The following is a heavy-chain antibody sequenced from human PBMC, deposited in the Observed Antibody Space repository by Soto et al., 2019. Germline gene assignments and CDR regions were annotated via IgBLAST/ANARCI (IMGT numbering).Heavy chain of an antibody. CDR3: ARGDGYGSGSYYNVLPGAFDI. Sequence: QVQLVQSGAEVKKPGASVKVSCKASGYTFTSYYMHWVRQAPGQGLEWMGIINPSGGSTSYAQKFHGRVTMTRDTSTSTVYMELSSLRSEDTAVYYCARGDGYGSGSYYNVLPGAFDIWGQGTMVTVSS. V-gene: IGHV1-46*03. J-gene: IGHJ3*02. D-gene: IGHD3-10*01. CDR2: INPSGGST. CDR1: GYTFTSYY.